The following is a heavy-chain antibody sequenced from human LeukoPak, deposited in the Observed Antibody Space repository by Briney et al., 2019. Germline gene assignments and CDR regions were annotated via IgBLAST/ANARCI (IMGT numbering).Heavy chain of an antibody. V-gene: IGHV3-23*01. D-gene: IGHD3-22*01. CDR1: GFTFSSYA. Sequence: GGSLRLSCATSGFTFSSYAMTWVRQAPGKGLEWVSGISGSGSSMYYPDSVKGRFTNSRDNSKNTLYLQMSSLRADDTAVYYCAKGAYYDSSGYYYFDYWGQGTLVTVSS. CDR2: ISGSGSSM. CDR3: AKGAYYDSSGYYYFDY. J-gene: IGHJ4*02.